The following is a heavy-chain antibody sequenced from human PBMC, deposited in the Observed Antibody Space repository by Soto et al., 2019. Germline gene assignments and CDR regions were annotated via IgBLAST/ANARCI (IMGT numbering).Heavy chain of an antibody. CDR1: GGSVSSGSYY. CDR2: IYYSGST. V-gene: IGHV4-61*01. J-gene: IGHJ4*02. Sequence: SETLSLTCTVSGGSVSSGSYYWSWIRQPPGKGLEWIGYIYYSGSTNYNPSLKSRVTISVDTSKNQFSLKLSSVTAADTAVYYCARALVGATIPNFDYWGQGTLVTVSS. CDR3: ARALVGATIPNFDY. D-gene: IGHD1-26*01.